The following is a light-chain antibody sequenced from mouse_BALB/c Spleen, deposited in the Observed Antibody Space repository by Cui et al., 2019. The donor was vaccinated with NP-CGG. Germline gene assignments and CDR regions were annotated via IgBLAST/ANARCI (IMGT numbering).Light chain of an antibody. CDR2: GTK. CDR3: ALWYSNHWV. Sequence: QAVVTHESALTTSPGETVTLTCRSSTGAVTTSNYANWVEEKPDHLFTGLIGGTKNRAPGVPARFSGSLIGDKAALTITGAQTEDEAIYFCALWYSNHWVFGGGTKLIVL. J-gene: IGLJ1*01. V-gene: IGLV1*01. CDR1: TGAVTTSNY.